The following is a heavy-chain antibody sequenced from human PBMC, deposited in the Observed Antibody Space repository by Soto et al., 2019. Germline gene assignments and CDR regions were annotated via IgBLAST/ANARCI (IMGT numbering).Heavy chain of an antibody. V-gene: IGHV5-51*01. Sequence: PRESLKISCKGSGYSFSTHRIAWIRQMPGIGLEWMGIIYPGDSETRYSPSFQGQVTISADKSNTTAYLQWSGLKASDTSMYYCARQRIEAAFDAFDIWGQGTMVTVSS. CDR3: ARQRIEAAFDAFDI. CDR1: GYSFSTHR. CDR2: IYPGDSET. J-gene: IGHJ3*02. D-gene: IGHD6-13*01.